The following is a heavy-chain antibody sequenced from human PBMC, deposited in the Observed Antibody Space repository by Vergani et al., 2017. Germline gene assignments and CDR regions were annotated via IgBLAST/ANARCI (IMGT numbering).Heavy chain of an antibody. Sequence: EVQLVESGGGLVQPGGSLRLSCAASGFTFSSYWMHWVRHAPGKGLVWVSRINSDGSSTSYADSVKGRFTISRDNAKNTLYLQMNSLRAEDTAVYYCARLNYYDSSGYYYAFDYWGQGTLVTVSS. CDR3: ARLNYYDSSGYYYAFDY. CDR2: INSDGSST. CDR1: GFTFSSYW. V-gene: IGHV3-74*01. D-gene: IGHD3-22*01. J-gene: IGHJ4*02.